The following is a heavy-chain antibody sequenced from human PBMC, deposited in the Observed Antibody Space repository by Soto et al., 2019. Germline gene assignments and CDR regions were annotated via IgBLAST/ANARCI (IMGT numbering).Heavy chain of an antibody. V-gene: IGHV3-48*02. D-gene: IGHD5-12*01. Sequence: GGSLRLSCAASGFTFSSYSMNWVRQAPGKGLEWVSYISSSSSTIYYADSVKGRFTISRDNAKNSLYLQMNSLRDEDTAVYYCARYWRATITKNGNWFDPWGQGTLVTVSS. CDR1: GFTFSSYS. J-gene: IGHJ5*02. CDR2: ISSSSSTI. CDR3: ARYWRATITKNGNWFDP.